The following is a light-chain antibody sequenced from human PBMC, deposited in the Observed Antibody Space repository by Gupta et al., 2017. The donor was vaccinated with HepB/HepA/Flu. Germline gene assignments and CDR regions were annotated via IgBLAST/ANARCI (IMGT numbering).Light chain of an antibody. V-gene: IGLV5-45*02. CDR2: YKSDSDK. J-gene: IGLJ2*01. CDR3: MIWHSSAVV. Sequence: QAVLTQPSSLSASPGPSASLPCTLRSGINVGTYRIYWYQQKPGSPPQYLLRYKSDSDKQQGSGVPSRFSGSKDASANAGILLISGLQSEDEADYYCMIWHSSAVVFGGGTKLTVL. CDR1: SGINVGTYR.